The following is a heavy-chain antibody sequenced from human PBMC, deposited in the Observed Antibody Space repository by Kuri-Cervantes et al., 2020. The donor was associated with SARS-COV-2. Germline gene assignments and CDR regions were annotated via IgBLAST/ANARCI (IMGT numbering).Heavy chain of an antibody. CDR2: INHSGST. Sequence: GSLRLSCAASGFTFSSYSMNWVRQPPGKGLEWIGEINHSGSTNYNPSLKSRVTISVDTSKNQFSLKLSSVTAADTAVYYCAREGLLYVWGHGTFDPWGQGTLVTVSS. V-gene: IGHV4-34*01. J-gene: IGHJ5*02. CDR1: GFTFSSYS. D-gene: IGHD3-16*01. CDR3: AREGLLYVWGHGTFDP.